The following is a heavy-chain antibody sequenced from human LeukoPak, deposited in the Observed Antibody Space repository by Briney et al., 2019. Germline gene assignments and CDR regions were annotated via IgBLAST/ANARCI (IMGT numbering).Heavy chain of an antibody. CDR2: IRSDGGDT. J-gene: IGHJ6*02. V-gene: IGHV3-74*01. CDR3: ARLAARQILGYYGMDV. Sequence: GGSLRLSCEASGFTFSNYWMHWVRQLPGKGLVWVSRIRSDGGDTTYADFVQGRFTISRDNVKNMLYLQMNSLRAEDTAVYYCARLAARQILGYYGMDVWGQGTTVTVSS. CDR1: GFTFSNYW. D-gene: IGHD6-6*01.